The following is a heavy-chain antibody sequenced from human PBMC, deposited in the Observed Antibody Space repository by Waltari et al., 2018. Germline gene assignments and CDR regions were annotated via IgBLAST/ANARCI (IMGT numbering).Heavy chain of an antibody. CDR1: GGSISSYY. CDR3: ARGSYYDFWSGSRYFDL. D-gene: IGHD3-3*01. CDR2: IYTSGST. V-gene: IGHV4-4*07. Sequence: QVQLQESGPGLVKPSETLSLTCTVSGGSISSYYWSWIRQPAGKGLEWIGRIYTSGSTNYNPARKSRVTMSVDTSKNQFSLKLSSVTAADTAVYYCARGSYYDFWSGSRYFDLWGRGTLVTVSS. J-gene: IGHJ2*01.